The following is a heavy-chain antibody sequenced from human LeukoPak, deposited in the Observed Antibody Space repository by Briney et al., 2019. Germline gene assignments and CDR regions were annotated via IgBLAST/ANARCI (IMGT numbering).Heavy chain of an antibody. Sequence: GGSLRLSCAASGFTFGSYWMSWVRQAPGKGLEWVANIKQDGSESYYVDSVKGRFTISRDNAKNSLYLQMNSLRAEDTAVYYCAGGWLVPDFWGQGTLVTVSS. V-gene: IGHV3-7*01. J-gene: IGHJ4*02. CDR3: AGGWLVPDF. CDR2: IKQDGSES. CDR1: GFTFGSYW. D-gene: IGHD6-19*01.